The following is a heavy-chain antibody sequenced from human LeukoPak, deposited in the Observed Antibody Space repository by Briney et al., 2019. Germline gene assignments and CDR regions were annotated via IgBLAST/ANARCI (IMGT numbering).Heavy chain of an antibody. V-gene: IGHV3-53*01. J-gene: IGHJ4*02. Sequence: GGSLRLSCAASGFTVSSNYMNWVRQAPGKGLEWVSVIYSGGSTYYADSVKGRFTISRDNSKNTLYLQMNSLRAEDTAVYYCAREYYYDSSGYYDYWGQGTLVTVSS. CDR1: GFTVSSNY. D-gene: IGHD3-22*01. CDR3: AREYYYDSSGYYDY. CDR2: IYSGGST.